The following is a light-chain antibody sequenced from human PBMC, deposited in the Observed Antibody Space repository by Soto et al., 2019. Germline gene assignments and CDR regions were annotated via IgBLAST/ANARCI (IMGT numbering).Light chain of an antibody. Sequence: SYELTQPPSVSVSPGQTASITCSGDKLGDKYVCWYQQRPGQSPVLVIYEDTKRPSGIAERFSGSNSGNTATLTITGTQALDEADYYCQAWDSSTVVFGGGTQLTVL. CDR1: KLGDKY. CDR3: QAWDSSTVV. V-gene: IGLV3-1*01. J-gene: IGLJ2*01. CDR2: EDT.